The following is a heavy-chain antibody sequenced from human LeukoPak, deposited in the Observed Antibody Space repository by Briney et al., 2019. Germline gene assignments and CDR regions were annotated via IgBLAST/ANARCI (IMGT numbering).Heavy chain of an antibody. Sequence: GASVKVSCKASGYTFTGYYMHRVRQAPGQGLECMGWINPNSGGTNYAQKFQGRVTMTRDTSISTAYMELSRLRSDDTAVYYCARVIAAAGTYDYYYMDVWGKGTTVTVSS. D-gene: IGHD6-13*01. CDR3: ARVIAAAGTYDYYYMDV. CDR2: INPNSGGT. CDR1: GYTFTGYY. J-gene: IGHJ6*03. V-gene: IGHV1-2*02.